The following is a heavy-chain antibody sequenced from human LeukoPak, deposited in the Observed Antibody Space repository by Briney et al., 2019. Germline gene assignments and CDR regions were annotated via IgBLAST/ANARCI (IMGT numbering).Heavy chain of an antibody. J-gene: IGHJ4*02. CDR1: GFTFSNAW. Sequence: PGGSLRLSCVASGFTFSNAWMSWVRQAPGRGLEWVGRIKSNTNGGTIDYAAPVKGRFTISRDDSKNTLYLQMDSLKTEDTAVYFCGTALLWEEVKDYWGQGTLVTVSS. V-gene: IGHV3-15*01. CDR2: IKSNTNGGTI. D-gene: IGHD3-16*01. CDR3: GTALLWEEVKDY.